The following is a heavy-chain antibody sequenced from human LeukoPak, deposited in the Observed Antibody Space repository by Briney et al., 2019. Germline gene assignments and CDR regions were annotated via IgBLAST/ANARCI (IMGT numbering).Heavy chain of an antibody. V-gene: IGHV3-30*02. Sequence: GGSLRLSCAASGFTFSNYGMQWVRQAPGKGLEWVAVIWYDGSYKDCADSVKGRFTISRDNSKNTLYLQMNSLRAEDTAVYYCAKYYYDSSGLSPEYTFDIWGQGTMVTVSS. CDR3: AKYYYDSSGLSPEYTFDI. CDR1: GFTFSNYG. D-gene: IGHD3-22*01. CDR2: IWYDGSYK. J-gene: IGHJ3*02.